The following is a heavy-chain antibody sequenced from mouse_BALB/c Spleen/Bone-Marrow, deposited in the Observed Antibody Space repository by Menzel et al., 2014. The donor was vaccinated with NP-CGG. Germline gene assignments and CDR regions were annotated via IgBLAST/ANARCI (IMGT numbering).Heavy chain of an antibody. D-gene: IGHD1-1*01. V-gene: IGHV14-3*02. CDR2: IDPANGNT. Sequence: EVQLQQSGAELVKPGASVKLSCTASGFNIKDPYMHWVKQRPEQGLEWIGRIDPANGNTKYDPKFQGKATITADTSSNTAYLQLSSPTSEDTAVYYCAPYYYGRWFTYWGQGTLVTVSA. CDR3: APYYYGRWFTY. CDR1: GFNIKDPY. J-gene: IGHJ3*01.